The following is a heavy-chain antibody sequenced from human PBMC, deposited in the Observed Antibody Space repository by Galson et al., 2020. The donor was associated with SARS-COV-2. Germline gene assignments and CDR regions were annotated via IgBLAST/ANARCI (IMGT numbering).Heavy chain of an antibody. CDR2: ISWNGGSI. V-gene: IGHV3-9*01. Sequence: SLKISCAASGFTFEDYAMHWVRQAPGKGLESVSGISWNGGSIAYAESVKGRFTISRDNVKNSLFLQMSSLRPDDTAFYYCARDMGMGASGWATAYYYLGMDVWGQGTTVTVSS. CDR1: GFTFEDYA. D-gene: IGHD6-19*01. J-gene: IGHJ6*02. CDR3: ARDMGMGASGWATAYYYLGMDV.